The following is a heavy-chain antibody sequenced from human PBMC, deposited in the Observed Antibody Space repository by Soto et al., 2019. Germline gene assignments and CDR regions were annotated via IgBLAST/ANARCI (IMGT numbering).Heavy chain of an antibody. CDR3: AKSTGSAWYRLLSEYFQH. CDR2: ISDSGGST. CDR1: GFTFSSYA. J-gene: IGHJ1*01. V-gene: IGHV3-23*01. D-gene: IGHD6-19*01. Sequence: GGSLRLSCAASGFTFSSYAMSWVRQAPGKGLEWVSAISDSGGSTYYADSVKGRFTISRDNSKNTLYLQMNSLRAEDTAVYYCAKSTGSAWYRLLSEYFQHWGQGTLVTV.